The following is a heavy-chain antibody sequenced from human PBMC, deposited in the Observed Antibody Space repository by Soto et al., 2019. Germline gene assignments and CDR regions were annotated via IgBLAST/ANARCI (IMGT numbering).Heavy chain of an antibody. J-gene: IGHJ5*02. Sequence: PSETLSLTCTVSGGSISSYYWSWIRQPPGKGLEWIGYIYYSGSTNYNPSLKSRVTISVDTSKNHFSLKLSSVTAADTAVYYCARVGYSYGSGSALNWFDPWGQGTLVTVSS. CDR2: IYYSGST. D-gene: IGHD5-18*01. CDR3: ARVGYSYGSGSALNWFDP. CDR1: GGSISSYY. V-gene: IGHV4-59*01.